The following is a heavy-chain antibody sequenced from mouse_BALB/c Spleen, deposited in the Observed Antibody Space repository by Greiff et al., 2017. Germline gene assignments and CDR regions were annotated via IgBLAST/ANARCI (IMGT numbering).Heavy chain of an antibody. CDR3: AWGDYDVGTFAY. CDR2: IDPENGNT. CDR1: GFNIKDYY. J-gene: IGHJ3*01. V-gene: IGHV14-1*02. Sequence: VQLQQSGAELVRPGALVKLSCKASGFNIKDYYMHWVKQRPEQGLEWIGWIDPENGNTIYDPKFQGKASITADTSSNTAYLQLSSLTSEDTAVYYCAWGDYDVGTFAYWGQGTLVTVSA. D-gene: IGHD2-4*01.